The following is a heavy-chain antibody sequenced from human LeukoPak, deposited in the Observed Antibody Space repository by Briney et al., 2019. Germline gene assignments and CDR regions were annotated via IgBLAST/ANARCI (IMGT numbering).Heavy chain of an antibody. CDR2: IKQEGSEK. CDR3: VRNLDFWGDSEDY. Sequence: PGESLRLSCAASGFTFTTYWMSWVRQAPGKWLEWVANIKQEGSEKYYVDSVKGRFTISRDNAKNTLYRQMNSLRAEDTAVYYCVRNLDFWGDSEDYWGQGTLVTVSS. J-gene: IGHJ4*02. V-gene: IGHV3-7*01. D-gene: IGHD3-3*01. CDR1: GFTFTTYW.